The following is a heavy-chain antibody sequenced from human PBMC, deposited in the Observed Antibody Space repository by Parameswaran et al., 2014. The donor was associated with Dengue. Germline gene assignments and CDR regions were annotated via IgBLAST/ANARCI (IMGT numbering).Heavy chain of an antibody. Sequence: RWIRQPPGKGLEWIGYIYYSGSTNYNPSLKSRVTISVDTSKNQFSLKLSSVTAADTAVYYCARVIGYSYVENYYYYGMDVWGQGTTVTVSS. CDR2: IYYSGST. CDR3: ARVIGYSYVENYYYYGMDV. J-gene: IGHJ6*02. D-gene: IGHD5-18*01. V-gene: IGHV4-59*01.